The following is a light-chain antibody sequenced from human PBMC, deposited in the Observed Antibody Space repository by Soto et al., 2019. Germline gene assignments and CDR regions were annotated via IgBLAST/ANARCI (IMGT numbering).Light chain of an antibody. J-gene: IGKJ4*01. V-gene: IGKV1-39*01. CDR1: QSISSY. CDR3: QQSHSTPHT. Sequence: DIQMTQSPSSLSASVGDRVTITCRASQSISSYLNWYQQKPGKAPKVLISGASSLQSGVPLRFSGSGSGTDFTLTISSLQSEDFASYYCQQSHSTPHTFVGGTKVEIK. CDR2: GAS.